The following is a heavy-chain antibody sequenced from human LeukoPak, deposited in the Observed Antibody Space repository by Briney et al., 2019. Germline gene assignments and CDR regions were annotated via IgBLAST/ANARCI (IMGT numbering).Heavy chain of an antibody. V-gene: IGHV4-31*03. CDR2: ISYSGRT. CDR1: GGSFSSENYF. D-gene: IGHD6-13*01. CDR3: ARQIASAGTADFDF. J-gene: IGHJ4*02. Sequence: PSQTLSLTCTVSGGSFSSENYFWSWIRQHPVKGLEWIGYISYSGRTYYNPSLKSRVTISVDTSKNQFSLKLSSVTAADTAVYYCARQIASAGTADFDFWGQGALVTVSS.